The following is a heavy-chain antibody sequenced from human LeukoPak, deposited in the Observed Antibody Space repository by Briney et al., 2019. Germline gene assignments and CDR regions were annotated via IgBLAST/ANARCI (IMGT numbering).Heavy chain of an antibody. CDR2: IRQDGSEK. J-gene: IGHJ4*02. D-gene: IGHD5-18*01. CDR3: AREGIQLYFPLTH. V-gene: IGHV3-7*01. Sequence: GRSLRLSCAASGFTFSDFWMSWVRQAPGKGLEWVANIRQDGSEKYYVDSVKGRFTISRDNAQKSLYLEIDSLRAEDTAVYYCAREGIQLYFPLTHCGQGTLVTVSS. CDR1: GFTFSDFW.